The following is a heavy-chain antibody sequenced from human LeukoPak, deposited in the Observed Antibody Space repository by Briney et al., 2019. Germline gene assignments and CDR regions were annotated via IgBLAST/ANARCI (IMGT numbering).Heavy chain of an antibody. V-gene: IGHV1-69*13. CDR1: GGTFSSNA. CDR2: IIPIFGTA. CDR3: ARGLGSYYYYYGMDV. J-gene: IGHJ6*02. Sequence: ASVKVSCKASGGTFSSNAISWVRQAPGQGLEWMGGIIPIFGTANYAQKFQGRVTITADESTSTAYMELSSLRSEDTAVYYCARGLGSYYYYYGMDVWGQGTTVTVSS. D-gene: IGHD1-26*01.